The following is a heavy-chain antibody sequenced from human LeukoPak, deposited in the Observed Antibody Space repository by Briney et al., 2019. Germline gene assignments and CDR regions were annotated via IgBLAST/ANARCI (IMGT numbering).Heavy chain of an antibody. J-gene: IGHJ4*02. CDR2: IKQDGSEK. V-gene: IGHV3-7*01. CDR3: ARGQGSDFWSGYFDY. Sequence: GGSLRLSCAASGFTFSSYWMSWVRQAPGKGLEWVANIKQDGSEKYYVDSVKGRFTISRDNAKNSLYLQMNSLRAEDTAVYYCARGQGSDFWSGYFDYWGQGTLVTVSS. D-gene: IGHD3-3*01. CDR1: GFTFSSYW.